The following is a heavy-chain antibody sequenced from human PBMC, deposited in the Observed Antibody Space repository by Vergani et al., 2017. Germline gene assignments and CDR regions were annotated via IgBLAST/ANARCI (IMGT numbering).Heavy chain of an antibody. CDR3: ATAGYGDRSGY. Sequence: EVQLLESGGGLVQPGGSLRLSCAASVFTFSSYAMSWVRQAPGKGLEWVAAISGSGGSTYYADSVKGRFTISRDNSKNTLYLQMNILRAEDTAVYYCATAGYGDRSGYWGQGTLVTVSS. J-gene: IGHJ4*02. CDR2: ISGSGGST. D-gene: IGHD4-17*01. V-gene: IGHV3-23*01. CDR1: VFTFSSYA.